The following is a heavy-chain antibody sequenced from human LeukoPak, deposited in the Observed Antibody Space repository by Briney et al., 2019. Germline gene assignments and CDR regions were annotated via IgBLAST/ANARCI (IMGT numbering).Heavy chain of an antibody. CDR1: GGSFSGYY. J-gene: IGHJ4*02. D-gene: IGHD1-26*01. Sequence: SETLSLTCAVYGGSFSGYYWSWIRQPPGKGLEWIGEINHSGSTNYNPSLKSRDTISVDTSKNQFSLKLSSVTAADTAVYYCARGRGSYYTAPMGYWGQGTLVTVSS. CDR2: INHSGST. V-gene: IGHV4-34*01. CDR3: ARGRGSYYTAPMGY.